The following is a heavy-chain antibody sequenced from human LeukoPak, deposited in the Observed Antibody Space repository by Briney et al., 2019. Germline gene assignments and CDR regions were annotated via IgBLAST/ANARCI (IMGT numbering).Heavy chain of an antibody. CDR3: ATNSCGGSCYYGMDV. CDR2: IYYSGST. Sequence: SETLSLTCTVSGGSVSSYHWSWIRQPPGKQLEWIGYIYYSGSTNYNPSLKSRVTISVDTSKNQFSLKLSSVTAADTAVYYCATNSCGGSCYYGMDVWGQGTTVTVSS. D-gene: IGHD2-15*01. J-gene: IGHJ6*02. CDR1: GGSVSSYH. V-gene: IGHV4-59*02.